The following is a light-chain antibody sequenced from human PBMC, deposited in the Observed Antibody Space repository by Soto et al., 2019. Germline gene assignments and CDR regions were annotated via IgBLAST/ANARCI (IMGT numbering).Light chain of an antibody. Sequence: DIQLTQSPSSLSVSPGDRATITCRTSRSVSNYLHWYQQKPGKAPKLLIYGASSLHSGVPSRFSGSGSGTDFTLTITSLQPEDFATYYCQQCYNTPRTFGQGTKVDIK. V-gene: IGKV1-39*01. CDR3: QQCYNTPRT. J-gene: IGKJ1*01. CDR2: GAS. CDR1: RSVSNY.